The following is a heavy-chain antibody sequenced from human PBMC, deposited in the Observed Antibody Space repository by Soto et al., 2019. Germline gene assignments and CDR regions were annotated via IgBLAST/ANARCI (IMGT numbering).Heavy chain of an antibody. CDR1: GFTFSSYG. V-gene: IGHV3-33*01. D-gene: IGHD2-15*01. Sequence: QVQLVESGGGVVQPGRSLRLSCAASGFTFSSYGMHWVRQAPGKGLEWVAVIWYDGSNKYYADSVKGRFTISRDNSKNTLYLQMNSLRAEDTAVYYCARGGDIVVVVAAPDYWGQGTLVTVSS. CDR3: ARGGDIVVVVAAPDY. CDR2: IWYDGSNK. J-gene: IGHJ4*02.